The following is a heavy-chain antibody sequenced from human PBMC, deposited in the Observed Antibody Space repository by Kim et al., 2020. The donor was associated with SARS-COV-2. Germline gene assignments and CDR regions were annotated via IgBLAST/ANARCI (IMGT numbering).Heavy chain of an antibody. J-gene: IGHJ6*02. D-gene: IGHD3-9*01. CDR2: IYYSGST. CDR3: ARDSTPPRGDYDILTGRAYYYGMDV. V-gene: IGHV4-31*03. CDR1: GGSISSGGYY. Sequence: SETLSLTCTVSGGSISSGGYYWSWIRQHPGKGLEWIGYIYYSGSTYYNPSLKSRVTISVDTSKNQFSLKLSSVTAADTAVYYCARDSTPPRGDYDILTGRAYYYGMDVWGQGTTVTVSS.